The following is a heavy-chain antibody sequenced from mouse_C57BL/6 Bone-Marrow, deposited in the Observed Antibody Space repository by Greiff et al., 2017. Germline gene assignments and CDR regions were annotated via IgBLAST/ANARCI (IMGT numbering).Heavy chain of an antibody. CDR1: GYTFTSYW. Sequence: VKLQQPGAELVRPGSSVKLSCKASGYTFTSYWMHWVKQRPIQGLEWIGNIDPSDSETHYNQKFKDKATLTVDKSSSTAYMQLSSLTSEDSAVYCCARGGTPSFAYWGQGTLVTVSA. V-gene: IGHV1-52*01. J-gene: IGHJ3*01. CDR2: IDPSDSET. CDR3: ARGGTPSFAY.